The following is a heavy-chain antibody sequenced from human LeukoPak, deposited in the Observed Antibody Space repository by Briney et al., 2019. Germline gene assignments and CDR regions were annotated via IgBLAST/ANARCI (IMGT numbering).Heavy chain of an antibody. Sequence: ASVKVSCKASGYTFTGYYMHWVRQAPGQGLEWMGWINPNSGGTNYAQKFQGRVTMTTDTSTSTAYVELRSLRSDDTAVYYCARLRMGGGNFDYWGQGTLVTVSS. CDR2: INPNSGGT. V-gene: IGHV1-2*02. CDR3: ARLRMGGGNFDY. D-gene: IGHD3-16*01. J-gene: IGHJ4*02. CDR1: GYTFTGYY.